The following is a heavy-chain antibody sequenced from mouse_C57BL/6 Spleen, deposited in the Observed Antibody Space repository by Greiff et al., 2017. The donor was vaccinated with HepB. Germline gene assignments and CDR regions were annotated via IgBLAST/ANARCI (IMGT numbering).Heavy chain of an antibody. J-gene: IGHJ3*01. CDR3: ARDYSNFRFAY. V-gene: IGHV5-17*01. CDR1: GFTFSDYG. D-gene: IGHD2-5*01. Sequence: EVQVVESGGGLVKPGGSLKLSCAASGFTFSDYGMHWVRQAPEKGLEWVAYISSGSSTIYYADTVKGRFTISRDNAKNTLFLQMTSLRSEDTAMYYCARDYSNFRFAYWGQGTLVTVSA. CDR2: ISSGSSTI.